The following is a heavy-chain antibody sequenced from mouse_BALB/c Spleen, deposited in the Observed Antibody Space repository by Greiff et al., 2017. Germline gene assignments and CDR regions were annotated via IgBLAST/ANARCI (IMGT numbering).Heavy chain of an antibody. CDR1: GFNIKDTY. V-gene: IGHV14-3*02. Sequence: DVQLQESGAELVKPGASVKLSCTASGFNIKDTYMHWVKQRPEQGLEWIGRIDPANGNTKYDPKFQGKATITADTSSNTAYLQLSSLTSEDTAVYYCARGLRDAMDYWGQGTSVTVSS. J-gene: IGHJ4*01. CDR3: ARGLRDAMDY. D-gene: IGHD1-3*01. CDR2: IDPANGNT.